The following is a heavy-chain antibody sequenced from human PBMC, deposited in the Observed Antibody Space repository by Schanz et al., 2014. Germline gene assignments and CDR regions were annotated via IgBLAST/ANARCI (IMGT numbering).Heavy chain of an antibody. Sequence: QVQLVQSGAEVKKPGASVRVSCKASGYTFTSYGITWVRQAPGQGLEWMGWINAHTGNTQYAQKFQGRVNMTRDTVTTTVHLELTRLRTDDTAIYYCARVALPGYSSPRDAFDIWGQGTMVTVSS. CDR2: INAHTGNT. D-gene: IGHD5-18*01. CDR3: ARVALPGYSSPRDAFDI. J-gene: IGHJ3*02. CDR1: GYTFTSYG. V-gene: IGHV1-18*01.